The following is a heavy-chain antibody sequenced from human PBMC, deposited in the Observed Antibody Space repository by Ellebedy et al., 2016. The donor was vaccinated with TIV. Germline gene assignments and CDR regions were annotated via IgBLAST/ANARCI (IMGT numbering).Heavy chain of an antibody. J-gene: IGHJ4*02. Sequence: ASVKVSCKASGGTFRNYAISWVRQAPGQGLEWMGGIIAVFGTANYAQKFQGRVTITADDLPSTAYMELISLESDDTAVYYCARGRSYVPDYFDSWGQGTLVTVSS. D-gene: IGHD3-16*01. CDR3: ARGRSYVPDYFDS. V-gene: IGHV1-69*13. CDR2: IIAVFGTA. CDR1: GGTFRNYA.